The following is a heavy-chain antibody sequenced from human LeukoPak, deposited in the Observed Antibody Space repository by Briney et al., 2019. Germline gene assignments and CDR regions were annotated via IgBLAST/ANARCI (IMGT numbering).Heavy chain of an antibody. V-gene: IGHV3-23*01. Sequence: QPGGSLRLSCAASGVTFSNHGMNWVRQAPGKGLEWLSGISPRGGGTYYADSVKGRFTISRDDSKNTLSLQMNSLRVEDTAVYYCARDLAWGAFDYWGQGTLVTVSS. CDR1: GVTFSNHG. CDR3: ARDLAWGAFDY. CDR2: ISPRGGGT. J-gene: IGHJ4*02. D-gene: IGHD7-27*01.